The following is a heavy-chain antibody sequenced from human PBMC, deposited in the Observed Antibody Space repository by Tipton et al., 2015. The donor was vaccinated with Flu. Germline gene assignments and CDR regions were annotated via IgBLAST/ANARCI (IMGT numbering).Heavy chain of an antibody. CDR1: GGSISSSSYY. CDR2: IDHSGST. J-gene: IGHJ4*02. CDR3: AGQRLILDDSSGYYDY. V-gene: IGHV4-39*07. Sequence: TLSLTCTVSGGSISSSSYYWGWIRQPPGKGLEWIGSIDHSGSTYYNPSLKSRVTISVDTSKNQFSLKLSPVTAADTAVYYCAGQRLILDDSSGYYDYWGQGTLVTVSS. D-gene: IGHD3-22*01.